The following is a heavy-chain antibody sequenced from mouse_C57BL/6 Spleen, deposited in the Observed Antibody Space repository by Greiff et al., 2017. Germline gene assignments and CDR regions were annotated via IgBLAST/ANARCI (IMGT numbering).Heavy chain of an antibody. Sequence: QVQLQQSGPELVKPGASVKISCKASGYAFSSSWMNWVKQRPGKGLEWIGRIYPGDGDTNYNGKFKGKATLTADKSSSTAYMQLSSLTSEDSAVYFCARVVTTTRAMDYWGQGTSVTVSS. CDR2: IYPGDGDT. V-gene: IGHV1-82*01. CDR1: GYAFSSSW. J-gene: IGHJ4*01. D-gene: IGHD2-2*01. CDR3: ARVVTTTRAMDY.